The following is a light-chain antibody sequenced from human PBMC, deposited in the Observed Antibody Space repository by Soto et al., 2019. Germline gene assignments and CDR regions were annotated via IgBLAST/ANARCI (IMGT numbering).Light chain of an antibody. V-gene: IGLV2-11*01. CDR3: TSYAGTNSDV. CDR1: SNDVGGYNY. Sequence: QSALTQPRSVSGSPGQSVTISCTGTSNDVGGYNYVSWYQHYPDKAPKLMIYDVSKRPSRVPDRFSGSKSGNTASLTIAGLQAEDEADYYCTSYAGTNSDVFGTGTKLTVL. J-gene: IGLJ1*01. CDR2: DVS.